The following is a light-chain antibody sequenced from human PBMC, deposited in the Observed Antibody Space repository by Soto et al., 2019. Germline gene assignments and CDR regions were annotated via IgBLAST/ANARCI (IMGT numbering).Light chain of an antibody. Sequence: DIQMTQSPSTLSASVGDRVTITCRASQSISSWLAWYQHKPGKAPKLLIYKASSLESGVPSRFSGSGSGTEFTLTISTLQSADFVSYYFLPYNNHSWTFGQETNVEMK. CDR1: QSISSW. CDR3: LPYNNHSWT. J-gene: IGKJ1*01. V-gene: IGKV1-5*03. CDR2: KAS.